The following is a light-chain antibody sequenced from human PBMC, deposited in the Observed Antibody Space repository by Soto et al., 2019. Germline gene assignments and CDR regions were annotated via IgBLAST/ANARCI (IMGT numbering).Light chain of an antibody. Sequence: EIVLTQSPGTLSLSPGQRATLSCRASQRLSASDTAWYQQKPGQAPKFLIYGVSSRATGIPDRFSGSGSGTDFTLTISRLEPEDFAVYHCQQYGSSPLITFGQGTRLEI. CDR3: QQYGSSPLIT. CDR2: GVS. V-gene: IGKV3-20*01. J-gene: IGKJ5*01. CDR1: QRLSASD.